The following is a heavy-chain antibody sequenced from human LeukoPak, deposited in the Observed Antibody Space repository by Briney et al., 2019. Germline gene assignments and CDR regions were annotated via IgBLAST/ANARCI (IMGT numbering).Heavy chain of an antibody. CDR2: MYSTGST. CDR1: GFTVSGNY. D-gene: IGHD2-2*01. Sequence: PGGSLRLSCAVSGFTVSGNYMSWVRQAPGKGLEWVSVMYSTGSTDYADSVKGRFTIFRDNSKNTLYLQMSNLRAEDTAVYYCAREGGPYSSTLRGQWGQGTLVTVSS. V-gene: IGHV3-53*01. CDR3: AREGGPYSSTLRGQ. J-gene: IGHJ4*02.